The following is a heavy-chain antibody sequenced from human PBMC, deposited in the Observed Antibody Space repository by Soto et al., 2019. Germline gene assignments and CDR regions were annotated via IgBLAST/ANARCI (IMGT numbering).Heavy chain of an antibody. J-gene: IGHJ4*02. CDR1: GDSMSSSNW. D-gene: IGHD1-26*01. V-gene: IGHV4-28*01. CDR2: IYYSGTT. CDR3: ARREIQGPIDY. Sequence: QVQLQESGPGLVKPSDTLSLTCAVSGDSMSSSNWWGWVRQPPGKGLEWIGYIYYSGTTYYNPSLKSRVTMSVDTSKNQFSLKLTSVTAVDTAVYYCARREIQGPIDYWGQGTLVTVSS.